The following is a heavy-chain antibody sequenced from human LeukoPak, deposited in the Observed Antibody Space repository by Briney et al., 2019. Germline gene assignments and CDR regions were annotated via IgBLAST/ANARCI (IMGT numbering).Heavy chain of an antibody. J-gene: IGHJ4*02. CDR1: GFTFSSYG. D-gene: IGHD2-21*02. Sequence: GRSPRLSCVASGFTFSSYGMHWVRQAPGTGLEWVAVIWYDGSNKYYADSVKGRFTISRDNSKNTLYLQMNSLRAEDTAVYYCARDRERGDWYSYYFDYWGQGTLVTVSS. CDR2: IWYDGSNK. V-gene: IGHV3-33*01. CDR3: ARDRERGDWYSYYFDY.